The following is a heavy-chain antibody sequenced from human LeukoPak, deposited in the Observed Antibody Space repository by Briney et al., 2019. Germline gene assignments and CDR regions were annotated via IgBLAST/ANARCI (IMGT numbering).Heavy chain of an antibody. D-gene: IGHD6-13*01. V-gene: IGHV3-21*01. CDR2: ISSSSSYI. Sequence: GGSLRLSCAASGFTFSSYSMNWVRQAPGKGLEWVSSISSSSSYIYYADSVKGRFTISRDHAKNSLYPQMNSLRAEDTAVYYCARSWSQIDYWGQGTLVTVSS. CDR1: GFTFSSYS. CDR3: ARSWSQIDY. J-gene: IGHJ4*02.